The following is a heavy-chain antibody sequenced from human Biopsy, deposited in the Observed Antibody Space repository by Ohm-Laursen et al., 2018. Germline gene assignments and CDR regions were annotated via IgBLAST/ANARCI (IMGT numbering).Heavy chain of an antibody. CDR3: ARMDCSGGSCHYYSYGMDV. CDR2: IHHSGST. J-gene: IGHJ6*02. V-gene: IGHV4-4*09. D-gene: IGHD2-15*01. Sequence: TLSLTCTVSGVSITAYYWSWIRQPPGKGLECIGNIHHSGSTNYNPPLKSRLTISVDTSKNQFSLKLSSVTAADTAVYYCARMDCSGGSCHYYSYGMDVWGQGTTVTVSS. CDR1: GVSITAYY.